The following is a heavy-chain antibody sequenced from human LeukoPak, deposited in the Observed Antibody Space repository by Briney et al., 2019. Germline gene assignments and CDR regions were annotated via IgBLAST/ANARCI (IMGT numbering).Heavy chain of an antibody. CDR1: EFSVDSNY. J-gene: IGHJ3*02. CDR3: ARHHSSGYYRDAFEI. Sequence: GGSLRLSCAASEFSVDSNYMTWVRQAPGKGLEWVSLIYSGGSTYYADSVKGRFTISRDNSKNTLYLQMNSLRAEDTAVYYCARHHSSGYYRDAFEIWGQGTMLTVSS. D-gene: IGHD3-22*01. CDR2: IYSGGST. V-gene: IGHV3-66*04.